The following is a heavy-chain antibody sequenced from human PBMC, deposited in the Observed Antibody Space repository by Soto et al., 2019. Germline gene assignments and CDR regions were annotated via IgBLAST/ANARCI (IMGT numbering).Heavy chain of an antibody. CDR2: ISSSSSYI. CDR1: GFTFSSYS. D-gene: IGHD6-13*01. Sequence: VSLRLSCAASGFTFSSYSMNWVRQAPGKGLEWVSSISSSSSYIYYADSVKGRFTISRDNAKNSLYLQMNSLRAEDTAVYYCARDLSSSWYPHYFDYWGQGTLVTVSS. CDR3: ARDLSSSWYPHYFDY. J-gene: IGHJ4*02. V-gene: IGHV3-21*01.